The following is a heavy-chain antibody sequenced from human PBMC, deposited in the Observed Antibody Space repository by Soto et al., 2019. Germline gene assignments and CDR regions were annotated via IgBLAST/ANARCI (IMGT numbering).Heavy chain of an antibody. CDR1: GFTFRSYG. V-gene: IGHV3-30*18. CDR2: ISYDGSNK. J-gene: IGHJ3*02. D-gene: IGHD3-3*01. Sequence: GGSLRLSCAASGFTFRSYGMHWVRQAPGKGLEWVAVISYDGSNKYYADSVKGRFTISRDNSKNTLYLQMNSLRAEDTAVYYCAKSPGGYYSFDIWGQGTMVTVSS. CDR3: AKSPGGYYSFDI.